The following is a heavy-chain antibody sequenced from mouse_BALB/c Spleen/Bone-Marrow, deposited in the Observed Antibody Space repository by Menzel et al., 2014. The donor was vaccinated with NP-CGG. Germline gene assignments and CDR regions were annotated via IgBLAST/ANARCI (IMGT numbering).Heavy chain of an antibody. J-gene: IGHJ3*01. D-gene: IGHD1-2*01. V-gene: IGHV4-1*02. CDR3: ARAHYYGLFAY. Sequence: DVQLQESGGGLVQPGGSLKLSYAASGFDFSRYWMSWVRQAPGKGLEWIGEINPDSSTINYTPSLKDKFIISRDNAKNTLYLQMSKVRSEDTALYYCARAHYYGLFAYWGQGTLVTVSA. CDR2: INPDSSTI. CDR1: GFDFSRYW.